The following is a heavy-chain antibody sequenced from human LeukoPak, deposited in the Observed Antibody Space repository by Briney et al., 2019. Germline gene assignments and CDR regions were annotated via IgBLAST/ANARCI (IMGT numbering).Heavy chain of an antibody. CDR2: INHSGST. V-gene: IGHV4-34*01. Sequence: SETLSLTCAVFGDSFNNYYWSWIRQPPEKGLEWIGEINHSGSTNYKPSLKSRVTMSVDTSKNRFSLKLSSVTAADTALYFCARLNFRGGEALHFDSWGQGTLVTVSS. D-gene: IGHD3-16*01. CDR3: ARLNFRGGEALHFDS. CDR1: GDSFNNYY. J-gene: IGHJ4*02.